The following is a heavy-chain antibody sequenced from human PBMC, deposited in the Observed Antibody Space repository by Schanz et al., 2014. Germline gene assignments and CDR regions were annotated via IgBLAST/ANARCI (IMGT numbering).Heavy chain of an antibody. Sequence: QVQLVESGGGVVQPGRSLRLSCAASGFTFSSYGMHWVRQAPGKGLEWVAIIWYDGSNKYYADSVKGRFTIARDNSENTLYLQMNSLRAEDTAVYYCARDAVTSVLTPGFYYWGQGTLVTVSS. D-gene: IGHD4-17*01. V-gene: IGHV3-33*01. CDR3: ARDAVTSVLTPGFYY. J-gene: IGHJ4*02. CDR1: GFTFSSYG. CDR2: IWYDGSNK.